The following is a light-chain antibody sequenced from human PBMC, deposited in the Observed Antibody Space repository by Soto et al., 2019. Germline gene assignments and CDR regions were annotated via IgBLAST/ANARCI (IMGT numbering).Light chain of an antibody. J-gene: IGLJ2*01. CDR3: QSYDPTLNVV. CDR2: DNN. V-gene: IGLV1-40*01. CDR1: SSDIGAGYR. Sequence: QSVLTQPPSVSGAPGERVTISCTGSSSDIGAGYRVRWYQQVPGTAPKLLIYDNNNRPSGVPDRFSGSKSGTSASLAITGLQAEDEADYYCQSYDPTLNVVFGGGTKVTVL.